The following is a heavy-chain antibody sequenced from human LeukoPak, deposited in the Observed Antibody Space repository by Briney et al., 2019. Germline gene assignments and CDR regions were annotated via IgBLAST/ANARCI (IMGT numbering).Heavy chain of an antibody. CDR2: IRYDGSNK. Sequence: GRSLRLSCAASGFTFSSYGMQWVRQAPGKGLEWVAFIRYDGSNKYYADSVKGRFTISRDNSKNTLYLQMNSLRAEDTAVYYCAKASDYYGSGRGNHYYYYSMDVWGQGTTVTVSS. D-gene: IGHD3-10*01. V-gene: IGHV3-30*02. CDR3: AKASDYYGSGRGNHYYYYSMDV. CDR1: GFTFSSYG. J-gene: IGHJ6*02.